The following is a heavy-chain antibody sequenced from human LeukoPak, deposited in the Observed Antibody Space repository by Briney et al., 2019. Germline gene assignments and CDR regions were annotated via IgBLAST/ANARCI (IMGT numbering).Heavy chain of an antibody. CDR2: ISTSGGSK. V-gene: IGHV3-23*01. D-gene: IGHD3-22*01. CDR1: GFTFSSYA. CDR3: AIMHRYYDGSGYWVQ. Sequence: GGSLRLSCAASGFTFSSYAMSWVRQAPGKGLDWVSCISTSGGSKSYADSVKGRFTISRDNPRNTLYMQMNSLRDEDTAVYYCAIMHRYYDGSGYWVQWGQGTLVTVSS. J-gene: IGHJ4*02.